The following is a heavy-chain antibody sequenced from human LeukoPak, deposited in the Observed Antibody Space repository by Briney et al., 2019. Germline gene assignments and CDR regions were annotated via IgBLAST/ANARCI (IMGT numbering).Heavy chain of an antibody. CDR1: GFTFSNYG. J-gene: IGHJ4*02. CDR3: AKDPYPFSYSQTVDS. D-gene: IGHD5-18*01. Sequence: GGSLRLSCAASGFTFSNYGMHWVRQAPGKGLEWVAFIRYDGSNKYYADSMKGRFTISRDNSKNNLYLQVNSLRADDTAVYYCAKDPYPFSYSQTVDSWGQGTLVIVSS. CDR2: IRYDGSNK. V-gene: IGHV3-30*02.